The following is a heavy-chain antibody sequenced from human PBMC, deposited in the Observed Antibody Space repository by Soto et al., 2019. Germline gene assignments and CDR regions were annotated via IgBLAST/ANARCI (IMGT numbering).Heavy chain of an antibody. CDR3: TRDLSTPPGSGPQYYRSEL. Sequence: SLKISCSASGFTFGDYAMSWVRQAPCMGLEWLGFIGSIPYRGTTYYAASVKGRFTSSRDDSISIAYLQMNSLKIEDTAVYYCTRDLSTPPGSGPQYYRSELWGQGTPVTVSS. CDR1: GFTFGDYA. J-gene: IGHJ6*02. CDR2: IGSIPYRGTT. D-gene: IGHD2-15*01. V-gene: IGHV3-49*04.